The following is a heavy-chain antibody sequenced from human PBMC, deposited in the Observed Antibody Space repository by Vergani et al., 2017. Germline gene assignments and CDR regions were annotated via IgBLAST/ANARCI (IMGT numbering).Heavy chain of an antibody. CDR3: ARDTYSSSWEYYYYYYGMDV. D-gene: IGHD6-13*01. Sequence: EVQLEESGGGLVLPGRSLRLSCVASGVTSAGYAMHWVRQAPGKGLEWVSGISWNSTSIGYADSVKGRFTISRDNAKNSLYLQMNSLRAEDTAVYYCARDTYSSSWEYYYYYYGMDVWGQGTTVTVSS. J-gene: IGHJ6*02. V-gene: IGHV3-9*02. CDR2: ISWNSTSI. CDR1: GVTSAGYA.